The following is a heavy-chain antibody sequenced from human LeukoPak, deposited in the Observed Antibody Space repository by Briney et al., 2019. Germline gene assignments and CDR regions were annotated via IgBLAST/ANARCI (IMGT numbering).Heavy chain of an antibody. V-gene: IGHV1-18*01. CDR2: ISAYNGNT. J-gene: IGHJ4*02. Sequence: ASVKVSCKASGYTFTSYGISWVRQAPGLGLEWMGWISAYNGNTNYAQKLQGRVTMTTDTSTSTAYMELRSLRSDDTAVYYCARGGTGSGWYGVPFDYWGQGTLVTVSS. CDR1: GYTFTSYG. D-gene: IGHD6-19*01. CDR3: ARGGTGSGWYGVPFDY.